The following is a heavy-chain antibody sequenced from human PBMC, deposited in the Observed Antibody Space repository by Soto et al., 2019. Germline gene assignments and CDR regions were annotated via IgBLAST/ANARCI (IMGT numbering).Heavy chain of an antibody. J-gene: IGHJ3*02. CDR1: GGTFSSYA. Sequence: GASVKVSCKASGGTFSSYAISWVRQAPGQGLEWMGGIIPIFGTANYAQKFQGRVTITADESTSTAYMELSSLRSEDTAVYYCARVNRHRGGYNSRSFDIWGQGTMVTVSS. CDR3: ARVNRHRGGYNSRSFDI. CDR2: IIPIFGTA. V-gene: IGHV1-69*13. D-gene: IGHD5-12*01.